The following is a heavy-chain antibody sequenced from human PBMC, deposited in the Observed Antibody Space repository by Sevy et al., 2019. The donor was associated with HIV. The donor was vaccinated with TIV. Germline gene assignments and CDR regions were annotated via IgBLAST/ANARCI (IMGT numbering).Heavy chain of an antibody. J-gene: IGHJ4*02. CDR2: LSFGCGEI. CDR1: GFTFSKYS. CDR3: AGGGCTKPHDY. D-gene: IGHD2-8*01. V-gene: IGHV3-23*01. Sequence: GGSLRLSCAASGFTFSKYSMSWVRQPPGKGLEWVSTLSFGCGEINYADSVKGRFTISRDNSKSSVYLQMNNLGPEDTGVYYWAGGGCTKPHDYWGQGTLVTVSS.